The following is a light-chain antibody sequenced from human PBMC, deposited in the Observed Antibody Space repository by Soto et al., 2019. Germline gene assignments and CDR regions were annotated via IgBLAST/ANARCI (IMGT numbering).Light chain of an antibody. CDR1: QSISFW. CDR2: DAS. Sequence: DIQMTQSPSSLSASVGDRVTITCRASQSISFWLAWYQQKPGKAPKLLIYDASTLESGVPSRFSGSGSGTEFTLTISSLQPDDFATYYCQQYNTYSPWTFGQGTKVDI. CDR3: QQYNTYSPWT. V-gene: IGKV1-5*01. J-gene: IGKJ1*01.